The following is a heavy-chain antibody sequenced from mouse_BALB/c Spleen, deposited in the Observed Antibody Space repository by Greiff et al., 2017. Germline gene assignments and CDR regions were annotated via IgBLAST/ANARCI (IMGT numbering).Heavy chain of an antibody. V-gene: IGHV1S34*01. CDR2: ISCYNGAT. CDR3: ARSDYYGYDYYAMDY. Sequence: LVKTGASVKISCKASGYSFPGYYMHWVKQSHGKSLEWIGYISCYNGATSYNQKFKGKATFTVDTSSSTAYMQFNSLTSEDSAVYYCARSDYYGYDYYAMDYWGQGTSVTVSS. D-gene: IGHD1-2*01. J-gene: IGHJ4*01. CDR1: GYSFPGYY.